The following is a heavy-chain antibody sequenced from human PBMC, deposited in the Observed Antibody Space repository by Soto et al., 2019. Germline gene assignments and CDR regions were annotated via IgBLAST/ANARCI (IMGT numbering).Heavy chain of an antibody. Sequence: QVQLQQWGAGLLKPSETLSLTCAVYGGSFSGYCWTWIRQPPGTGLEWIGEINHSGSTNYNPSLKSRVTISVDTSKNQFSLKLTSVTAADTAVYYCARDKITGLFDYWGPGTLVTVSS. D-gene: IGHD2-8*02. CDR2: INHSGST. CDR3: ARDKITGLFDY. V-gene: IGHV4-34*01. CDR1: GGSFSGYC. J-gene: IGHJ4*02.